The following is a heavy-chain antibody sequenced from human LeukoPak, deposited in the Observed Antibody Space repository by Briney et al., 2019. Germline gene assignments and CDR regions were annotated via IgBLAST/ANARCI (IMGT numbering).Heavy chain of an antibody. J-gene: IGHJ6*02. CDR2: FDPEDGET. Sequence: ASVKASCKVSGYTLTELSMHWVRQAPGKGLEWMGGFDPEDGETIYAQKFQGRVTMTEDTSTDTAYMELSSLRSEDTAVYYCATLPNPYRSWIQLWLPPLYGMDVWGQGTTVTVSS. CDR3: ATLPNPYRSWIQLWLPPLYGMDV. V-gene: IGHV1-24*01. CDR1: GYTLTELS. D-gene: IGHD5-18*01.